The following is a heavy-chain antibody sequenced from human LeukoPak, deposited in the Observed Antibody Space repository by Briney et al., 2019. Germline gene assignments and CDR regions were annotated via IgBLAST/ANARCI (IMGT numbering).Heavy chain of an antibody. Sequence: SETLSLTCTVSGGFISSYYWSWIRQPAGKGLEWIGRIYTSGSTNYDPSLKSRVTMPVDTSKNQFSLKLSSVTAADTAVYYCARVRTGYCSSTSCRGWFDPWGQGTLVTVSS. J-gene: IGHJ5*02. CDR1: GGFISSYY. CDR2: IYTSGST. CDR3: ARVRTGYCSSTSCRGWFDP. V-gene: IGHV4-4*07. D-gene: IGHD2-2*01.